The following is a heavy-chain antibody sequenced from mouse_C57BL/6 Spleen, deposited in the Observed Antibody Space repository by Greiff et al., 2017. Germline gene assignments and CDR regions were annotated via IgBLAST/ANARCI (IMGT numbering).Heavy chain of an antibody. CDR3: ARKGDYDVGAMDY. CDR1: GYAFSSSW. D-gene: IGHD2-4*01. Sequence: VQLQQSGPELVKPGASVKISCKASGYAFSSSWMNWAKQRPGKGLEWIGRIYPGDGDTNYNGKFKGKATLTADKSSSTAYMQLSSLTSEDSAVYFCARKGDYDVGAMDYWGQGTSVTVSS. CDR2: IYPGDGDT. V-gene: IGHV1-82*01. J-gene: IGHJ4*01.